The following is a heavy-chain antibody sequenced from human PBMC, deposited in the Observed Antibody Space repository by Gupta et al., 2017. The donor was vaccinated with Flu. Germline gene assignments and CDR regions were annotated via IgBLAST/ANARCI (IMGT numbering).Heavy chain of an antibody. Sequence: EVQLVESGGGLVQPGGSLRLSCSASGFTFTSYDMDWVRQAPGKGLEYVSSIDSNGRNTYYADSVKGRFTISRDNTKNMVYLQMTSLRPEDTAVYYCVKDRGYSYGLLDYWGQGALVTVSS. J-gene: IGHJ4*02. D-gene: IGHD5-12*01. V-gene: IGHV3-64D*06. CDR2: IDSNGRNT. CDR3: VKDRGYSYGLLDY. CDR1: GFTFTSYD.